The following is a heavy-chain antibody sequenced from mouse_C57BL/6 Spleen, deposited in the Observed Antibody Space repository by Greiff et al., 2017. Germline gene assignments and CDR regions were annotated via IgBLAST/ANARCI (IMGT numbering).Heavy chain of an antibody. V-gene: IGHV1-69*01. D-gene: IGHD2-5*01. Sequence: QVQLQQPGAELVLPGASVTLSCKASGYTFTSYWMHWVRQRPGQGLEWIGEIDPSASYTDYTQKFKGKSTLTVDKSSSTAYMQLSSLTSEDSAVYYCARSYYSNPFDYWGQGTTLTVSS. CDR1: GYTFTSYW. J-gene: IGHJ2*01. CDR3: ARSYYSNPFDY. CDR2: IDPSASYT.